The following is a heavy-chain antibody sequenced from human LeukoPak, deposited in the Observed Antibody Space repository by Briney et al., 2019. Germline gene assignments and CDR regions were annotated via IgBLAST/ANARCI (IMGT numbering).Heavy chain of an antibody. CDR1: GGSISSSSYY. D-gene: IGHD2-8*01. V-gene: IGHV4-39*01. J-gene: IGHJ4*02. CDR2: IYYSGCT. Sequence: SETLSLTCTVHGGSISSSSYYWGRIRQPPGKGLEWIGRIYYSGCTYYHPSLKSRVTISVDTYKNQFSLKLSSVTAADTAVYYCARHGVLMVYAIFDYWGQGTLVTVSS. CDR3: ARHGVLMVYAIFDY.